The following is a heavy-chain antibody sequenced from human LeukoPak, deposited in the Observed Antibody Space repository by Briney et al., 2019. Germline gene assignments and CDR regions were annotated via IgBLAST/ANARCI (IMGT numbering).Heavy chain of an antibody. CDR2: ISEDGSVK. D-gene: IGHD2-2*01. CDR3: VGEAPGY. V-gene: IGHV3-7*01. Sequence: PGGSLSLSCAASGFSFTTYWMTWIRQAPEKGLEWVAHISEDGSVKYYIDSVKGRFTISRDNAKNSVYLQMNDLRVEDTAVYYCVGEAPGYWGQGALVTVSS. CDR1: GFSFTTYW. J-gene: IGHJ4*02.